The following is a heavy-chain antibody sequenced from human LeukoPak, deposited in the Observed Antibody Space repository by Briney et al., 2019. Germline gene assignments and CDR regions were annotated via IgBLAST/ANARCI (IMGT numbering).Heavy chain of an antibody. Sequence: GESLKISCEGSGYTFTKYWIGWVRQMPGKGLEWMGIIHPGDSHTWYSPSFQGQVTISADKSISMAYLQWSSLKASNTAMYFCARQPGMTAKSWYFDLWGRGTLVTVSS. D-gene: IGHD2-2*01. CDR1: GYTFTKYW. J-gene: IGHJ2*01. CDR2: IHPGDSHT. CDR3: ARQPGMTAKSWYFDL. V-gene: IGHV5-51*01.